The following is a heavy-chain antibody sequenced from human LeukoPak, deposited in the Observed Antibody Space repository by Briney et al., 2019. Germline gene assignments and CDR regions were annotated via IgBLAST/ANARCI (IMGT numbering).Heavy chain of an antibody. V-gene: IGHV3-23*01. D-gene: IGHD3-10*01. CDR3: AKDPRGSGSSGWFDP. CDR1: GFTFSSYA. J-gene: IGHJ5*02. Sequence: GGSLRLSCAASGFTFSSYAMSWVRQAPGKGLEWVSAISGSGGSTYYADSVKGRFTISRDTSKNTLYLQMNSLRAEDTAVYYCAKDPRGSGSSGWFDPWGQGTLVTVSS. CDR2: ISGSGGST.